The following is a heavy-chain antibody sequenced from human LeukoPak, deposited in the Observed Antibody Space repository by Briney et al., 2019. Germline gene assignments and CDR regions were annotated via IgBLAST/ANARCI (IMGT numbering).Heavy chain of an antibody. CDR1: GFTFSNFW. J-gene: IGHJ4*02. CDR3: ARDIGYNTFDY. D-gene: IGHD5-24*01. CDR2: IKEDGSDK. Sequence: GGSLRLSCAGSGFTFSNFWMSWVRQAPGKGLEWVANIKEDGSDKYYVDSVKGRFTISRDNAKNSLYLQMNSLRAEDTAVYYCARDIGYNTFDYWGQGTPVTVSS. V-gene: IGHV3-7*05.